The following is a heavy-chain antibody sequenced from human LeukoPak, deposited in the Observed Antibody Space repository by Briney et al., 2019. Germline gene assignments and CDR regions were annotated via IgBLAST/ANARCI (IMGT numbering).Heavy chain of an antibody. CDR3: ARDSVHGYYNSSGYSTLFDY. CDR2: IKQDGGET. Sequence: GGSLRLSCAASGFTFSTYWMSWVRQAPGKGLEWVANIKQDGGETYYVDSVKGRFTISRDYAKNSLYLQMNNLRAEDTAVYYCARDSVHGYYNSSGYSTLFDYWGQGTLVTVSS. J-gene: IGHJ4*02. D-gene: IGHD3-22*01. V-gene: IGHV3-7*01. CDR1: GFTFSTYW.